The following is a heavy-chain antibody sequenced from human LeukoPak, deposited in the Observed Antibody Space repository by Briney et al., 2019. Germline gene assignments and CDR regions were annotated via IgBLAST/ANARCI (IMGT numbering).Heavy chain of an antibody. V-gene: IGHV4-4*07. Sequence: SETLSLTCTVSGGSISSYYWSWIRQPAGRGLEWIGRVYTSGSTNYNPSLKSRVTMSVDTSKNQFSLKLSSVTAADTGVYYCARLGYCSSTSCYRLPYWGQGPLLRVSS. CDR3: ARLGYCSSTSCYRLPY. J-gene: IGHJ1*01. CDR1: GGSISSYY. CDR2: VYTSGST. D-gene: IGHD2-2*02.